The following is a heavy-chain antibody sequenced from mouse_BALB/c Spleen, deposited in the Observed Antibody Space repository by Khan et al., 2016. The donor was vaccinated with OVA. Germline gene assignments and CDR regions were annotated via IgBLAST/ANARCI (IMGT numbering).Heavy chain of an antibody. V-gene: IGHV9-3-1*01. CDR2: INTYTGEP. J-gene: IGHJ4*01. D-gene: IGHD2-10*01. Sequence: QIQLVQSGPELKKPGESVKISCKASGYTFTRYGMNWVKQSPGKALKWMGWINTYTGEPTYADDFKGRFAFSLETSTRTAYLQINNLKNEDTATYFCARPPYFSYTLDYWGQGTSVTVSS. CDR3: ARPPYFSYTLDY. CDR1: GYTFTRYG.